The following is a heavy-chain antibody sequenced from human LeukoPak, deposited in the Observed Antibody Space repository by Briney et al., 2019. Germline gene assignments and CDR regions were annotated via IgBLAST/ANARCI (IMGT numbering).Heavy chain of an antibody. J-gene: IGHJ6*03. CDR3: ARDLGTRYCSGGSCYYYYMDV. CDR2: IIPIFGTA. Sequence: SVKVSCKASGGTFSSYAISWERQAPGQGLEWMGGIIPIFGTANYAQKFQGRVTITADESTSTAYMELSSLRSEDTAVYYCARDLGTRYCSGGSCYYYYMDVWGKGTTVTVSS. V-gene: IGHV1-69*01. CDR1: GGTFSSYA. D-gene: IGHD2-15*01.